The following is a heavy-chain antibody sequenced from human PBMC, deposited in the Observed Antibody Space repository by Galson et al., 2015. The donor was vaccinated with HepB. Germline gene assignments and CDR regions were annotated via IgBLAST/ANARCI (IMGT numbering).Heavy chain of an antibody. CDR3: ARSWDYGGNSGYDAFDI. CDR1: GGTFSSYA. Sequence: SVKVSCKASGGTFSSYAISWVRQAPGQGLEWMGGIIPIFGTANYAQKFQGRVTITADESTSTAYMELSSLRSEDTAVYYCARSWDYGGNSGYDAFDIWDQGTMVTVSS. V-gene: IGHV1-69*13. D-gene: IGHD4-23*01. J-gene: IGHJ3*02. CDR2: IIPIFGTA.